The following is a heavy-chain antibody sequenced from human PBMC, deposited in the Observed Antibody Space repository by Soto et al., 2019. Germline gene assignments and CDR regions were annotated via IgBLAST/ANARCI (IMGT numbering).Heavy chain of an antibody. CDR1: GGSFSCYY. V-gene: IGHV4-34*01. Sequence: SETLSLTCAVYGGSFSCYYWIWIRQPPGKGLEWIGEINHSGSTNYNPSLKSRVTISVDTSKNQFSLKLSSVTAADTAVYYCARGPVLRFCYDYWGQGTLVTVSS. D-gene: IGHD3-3*01. J-gene: IGHJ4*02. CDR2: INHSGST. CDR3: ARGPVLRFCYDY.